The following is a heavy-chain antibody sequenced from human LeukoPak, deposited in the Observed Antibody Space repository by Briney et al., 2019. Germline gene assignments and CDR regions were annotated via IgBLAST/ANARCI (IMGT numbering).Heavy chain of an antibody. CDR3: AREDGYCSGGNCYSYFDS. D-gene: IGHD2-15*01. CDR2: IKKTGSET. CDR1: GFTFSHFW. V-gene: IGHV3-7*01. Sequence: SGGSLRLSCAASGFTFSHFWMSWVRQAPGKGLEWVAYIKKTGSETYYVDSVKGRFTITRDNTRNSLFLQMYSLRAEDTAVYFCAREDGYCSGGNCYSYFDSWGQGTTVTVSS. J-gene: IGHJ4*03.